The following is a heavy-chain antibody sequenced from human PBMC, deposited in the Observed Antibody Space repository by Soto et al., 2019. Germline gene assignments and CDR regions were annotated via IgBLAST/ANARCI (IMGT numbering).Heavy chain of an antibody. CDR2: ISTYNGNT. Sequence: QVQLVQSGAEVKKPGASVKVSCKASGYTFTTYGMSWVRQAPGQGLDWMGWISTYNGNTKYAERLQGRVTMTTDTTTSTADMELRSLRSDDTAVYYCARGPTDYYDSSGNYFLDYWGQGTLVTVSS. J-gene: IGHJ4*02. D-gene: IGHD3-22*01. CDR3: ARGPTDYYDSSGNYFLDY. V-gene: IGHV1-18*01. CDR1: GYTFTTYG.